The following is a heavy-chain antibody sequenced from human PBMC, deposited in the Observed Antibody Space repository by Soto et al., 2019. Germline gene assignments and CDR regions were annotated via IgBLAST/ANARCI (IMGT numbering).Heavy chain of an antibody. J-gene: IGHJ4*02. CDR1: GFTFSTYG. Sequence: QVQLVESGGGVVQPGRSLRLSCAASGFTFSTYGMHWVRQAPGKGLEWVAVISYDGNNKYYADSVKGRFTIARDNSKNPLFLQMDSLRAEDTAVYYCAKDHLPSTVTTPGYWGQGTLVTVSS. CDR3: AKDHLPSTVTTPGY. D-gene: IGHD4-17*01. CDR2: ISYDGNNK. V-gene: IGHV3-30*18.